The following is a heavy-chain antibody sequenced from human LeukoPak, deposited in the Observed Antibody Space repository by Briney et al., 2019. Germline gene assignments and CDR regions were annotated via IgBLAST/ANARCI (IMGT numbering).Heavy chain of an antibody. CDR1: GFTFSNYW. CDR2: IKEDGSEK. V-gene: IGHV3-7*01. Sequence: GGSLRLSCVVSGFTFSNYWMTWVRQAPGKGLEWVANIKEDGSEKYYADSVKGRFTISRDNTENSLYLQMSSLSGEDTGVYYCVRKGTPRGFDYWGQGTLVTVSS. CDR3: VRKGTPRGFDY. J-gene: IGHJ4*02.